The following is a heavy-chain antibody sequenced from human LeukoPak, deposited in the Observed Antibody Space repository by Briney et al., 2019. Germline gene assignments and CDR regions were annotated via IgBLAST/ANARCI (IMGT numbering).Heavy chain of an antibody. Sequence: SEPQTLPCTVSGGSISSSSYYWGWVPRPPGKGLVLLGSIYYSGVIDHGPSPKSQVTISVDTSKNQFSLRLSTGTAADTAVYYCTRRPGTAGGNCFNYWGEGILVSASS. D-gene: IGHD6-13*01. CDR2: IYYSGVI. V-gene: IGHV4-39*01. J-gene: IGHJ4*02. CDR1: GGSISSSSYY. CDR3: TRRPGTAGGNCFNY.